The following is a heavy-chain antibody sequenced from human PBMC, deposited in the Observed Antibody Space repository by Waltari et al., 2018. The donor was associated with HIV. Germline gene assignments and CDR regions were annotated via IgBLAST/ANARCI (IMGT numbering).Heavy chain of an antibody. V-gene: IGHV1-69*01. D-gene: IGHD2-2*02. CDR1: GGTFSSYA. Sequence: QVQLVQSGAEVKKPGSSVKVSCKASGGTFSSYAISWVRQAPGQGLEWMGGIIPIFGTANYAQKFQGRVTITADESTSTAYMELSSRRSEDTAVYYCASQAVPAAIDYYGMDVWGQGTTVTVSS. CDR3: ASQAVPAAIDYYGMDV. CDR2: IIPIFGTA. J-gene: IGHJ6*02.